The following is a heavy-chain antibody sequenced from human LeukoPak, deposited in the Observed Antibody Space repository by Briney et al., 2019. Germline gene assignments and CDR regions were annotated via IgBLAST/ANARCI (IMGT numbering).Heavy chain of an antibody. Sequence: GGSLRLSCAASGFTFSIYGMNWVRQAPGKGLECVSGISDSGAITNYADSVKGRFTISRDNSKNTLYLQMHSLRPEDTAIYYCAKLRAARPCYWGQGTLVTVSS. CDR3: AKLRAARPCY. D-gene: IGHD6-6*01. CDR1: GFTFSIYG. J-gene: IGHJ4*02. V-gene: IGHV3-23*01. CDR2: ISDSGAIT.